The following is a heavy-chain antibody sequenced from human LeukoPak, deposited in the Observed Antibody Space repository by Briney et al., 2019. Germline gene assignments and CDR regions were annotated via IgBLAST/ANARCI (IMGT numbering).Heavy chain of an antibody. CDR3: ARSEDSGSYYVSFDY. D-gene: IGHD1-26*01. CDR2: INPNSGGT. J-gene: IGHJ4*02. V-gene: IGHV1-2*02. Sequence: ASVKVSCKASGYTFTGYYMHWVRQAPGQGLEWMGWINPNSGGTNYAQKFQGRVTVTRDTSISTAYMELSRLRSDDTAVYYGARSEDSGSYYVSFDYWGQGTLVTVSS. CDR1: GYTFTGYY.